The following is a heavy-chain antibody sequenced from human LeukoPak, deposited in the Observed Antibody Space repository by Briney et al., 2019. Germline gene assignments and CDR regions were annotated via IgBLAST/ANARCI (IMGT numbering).Heavy chain of an antibody. CDR1: GGSISSYY. Sequence: SETLSLTCTVSGGSISSYYWSWLRQPPGKGLEYIGYIYYSGSTNYNPSLKSRVTISVDTSKNQFSLRLSSVTAADTAVYYCARAEADTAPFYYWGQGTLVTVSS. J-gene: IGHJ4*02. CDR3: ARAEADTAPFYY. D-gene: IGHD5-18*01. V-gene: IGHV4-59*01. CDR2: IYYSGST.